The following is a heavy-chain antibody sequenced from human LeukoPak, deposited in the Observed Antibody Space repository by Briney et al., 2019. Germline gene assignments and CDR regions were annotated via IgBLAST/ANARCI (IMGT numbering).Heavy chain of an antibody. J-gene: IGHJ4*02. Sequence: GGSLRLSCAASGFTFSSYAMSWVRQAPGKGLEWVSAISGSGGSTYYADSVKGRFTISRDNSKNTLYLQMNSLRAGDTAVYYCAKDYCSGGSCYSPQGYFDYWGQGTLVTVSS. CDR2: ISGSGGST. CDR3: AKDYCSGGSCYSPQGYFDY. D-gene: IGHD2-15*01. V-gene: IGHV3-23*01. CDR1: GFTFSSYA.